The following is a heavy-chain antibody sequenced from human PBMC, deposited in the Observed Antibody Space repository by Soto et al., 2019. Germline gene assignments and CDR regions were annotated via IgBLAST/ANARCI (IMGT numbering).Heavy chain of an antibody. Sequence: EVQLLESGGGLVQPGGSLRLSCTASGFTFSDHAMTLVRQAPGKGLEWVSGISGGGSGAYYADSVKGRFTVSRANSKNTLFLQRDSLRAEDTAVYFCAVDLWWYTHWGQGTLVTVSS. J-gene: IGHJ4*02. CDR3: AVDLWWYTH. D-gene: IGHD2-15*01. CDR1: GFTFSDHA. CDR2: ISGGGSGA. V-gene: IGHV3-23*01.